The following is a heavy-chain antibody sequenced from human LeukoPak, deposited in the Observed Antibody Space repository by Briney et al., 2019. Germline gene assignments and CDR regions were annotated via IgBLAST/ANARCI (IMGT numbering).Heavy chain of an antibody. V-gene: IGHV1-18*01. CDR1: GYTFTSYA. Sequence: ASVKVSCKAFGYTFTSYAMNWVRQAPGQGLEWMGWVTSYNGDTNYAQKFHGRVTMSTDTSTSTAYMELRSLRFDDTAIYYCAKDWHILTGRNCFDPWGQGTLVTVSS. CDR2: VTSYNGDT. J-gene: IGHJ5*02. CDR3: AKDWHILTGRNCFDP. D-gene: IGHD3-9*01.